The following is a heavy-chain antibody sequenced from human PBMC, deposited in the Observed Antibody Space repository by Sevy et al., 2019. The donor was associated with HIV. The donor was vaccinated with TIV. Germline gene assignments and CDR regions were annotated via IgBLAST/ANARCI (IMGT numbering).Heavy chain of an antibody. D-gene: IGHD5-18*01. CDR2: ISFGGSNK. CDR3: AHLVFEVDTTMGMGEY. V-gene: IGHV3-30*03. Sequence: GGSLRLSCAASGFTFSSYDMHWVRQAPGKGLEWVAFISFGGSNKYCADSVKGRFTISRDNSKNTLYLQINSLRPEDTAVYYCAHLVFEVDTTMGMGEYWGQGTLVTVSS. J-gene: IGHJ4*02. CDR1: GFTFSSYD.